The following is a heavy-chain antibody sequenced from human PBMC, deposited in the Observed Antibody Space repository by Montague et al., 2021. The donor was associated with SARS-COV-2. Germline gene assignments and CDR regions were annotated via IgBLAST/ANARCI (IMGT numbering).Heavy chain of an antibody. CDR2: ISHSGGA. V-gene: IGHV4-34*01. CDR3: ARGRQSIKMIVVGFTGASFFFDS. J-gene: IGHJ4*02. CDR1: GGSSSGDN. Sequence: SETLSLTCAVYGGSSSGDNWSWIRQPPGKGLERIWEISHSGGANYYSSLKSRVTMSLDTSNNQFSLKLSFVTAAGTAMYYCARGRQSIKMIVVGFTGASFFFDSWGQGNMVVVSS. D-gene: IGHD3-22*01.